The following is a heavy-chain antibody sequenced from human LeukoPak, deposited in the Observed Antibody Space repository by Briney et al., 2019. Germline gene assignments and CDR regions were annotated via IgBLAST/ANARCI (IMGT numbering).Heavy chain of an antibody. V-gene: IGHV3-33*01. CDR3: ARAPASGWYSHFDY. CDR2: IWYDGSNK. CDR1: GFTFSSYG. Sequence: PGGSLRLSCAASGFTFSSYGMHWVRQAPGKGLEWVAVIWYDGSNKYYADSVNGRFTISRDNSKNTLYLQMNSLRAEDTAVYYCARAPASGWYSHFDYWGQGTLVTVSS. J-gene: IGHJ4*02. D-gene: IGHD6-19*01.